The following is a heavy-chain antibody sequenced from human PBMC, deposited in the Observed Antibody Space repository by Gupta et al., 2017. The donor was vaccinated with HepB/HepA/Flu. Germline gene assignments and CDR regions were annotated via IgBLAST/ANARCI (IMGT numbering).Heavy chain of an antibody. CDR1: GCTFSGTS. Sequence: EVQLVESGGGLVQPGGSLKLSCPAPGCTFSGTSIHWVRQASGKGLEWIGRIRSRANNYATAYAASVKGRFTISRDDSKNTAYLQINNLKPEDTAVYYCTPYSWSSEMGAFDNWGQGTMVTVSS. CDR3: TPYSWSSEMGAFDN. D-gene: IGHD1-26*01. CDR2: IRSRANNYAT. J-gene: IGHJ3*02. V-gene: IGHV3-73*02.